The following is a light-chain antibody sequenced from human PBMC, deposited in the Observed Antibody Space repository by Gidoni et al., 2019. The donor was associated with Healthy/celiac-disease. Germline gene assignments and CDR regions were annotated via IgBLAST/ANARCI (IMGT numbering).Light chain of an antibody. CDR2: GKN. J-gene: IGLJ3*02. Sequence: CYLTRAAARCVGLEQTVRSTCQGDNLRSYYASWYQQKPGQAPVLVIYGKNNRPSGIPDRFSGSSSGNTASLTLTGVQAEDEADYYCSSWDSPGTHPWVFGGGTKLTVL. CDR1: NLRSYY. V-gene: IGLV3-19*01. CDR3: SSWDSPGTHPWV.